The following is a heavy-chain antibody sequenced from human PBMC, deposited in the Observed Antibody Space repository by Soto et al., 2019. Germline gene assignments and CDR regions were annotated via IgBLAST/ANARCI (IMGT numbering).Heavy chain of an antibody. V-gene: IGHV1-2*02. D-gene: IGHD2-21*02. Sequence: ASVKVSCKACGFSFTGYYIHWLRQAPGQGLEWMGWINAHSGGTEYAQKFQGRVTLTRDTSIATAYLTLTSLTSDDTALYYCANDLTRQTDSWLDLWGQGTQV. J-gene: IGHJ5*02. CDR1: GFSFTGYY. CDR3: ANDLTRQTDSWLDL. CDR2: INAHSGGT.